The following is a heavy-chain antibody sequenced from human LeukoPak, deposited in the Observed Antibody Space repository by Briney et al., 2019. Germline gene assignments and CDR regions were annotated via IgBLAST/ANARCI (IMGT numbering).Heavy chain of an antibody. D-gene: IGHD3-3*01. CDR3: ARGVIWSGYVDY. CDR1: GGTFSSYA. Sequence: SVKVSCKASGGTFSSYAISWVRQAPGQGLEWMGGIIPIFGTANYAQKSQGRVTITTDESTSTAYMELSSLRSEDTAVYYCARGVIWSGYVDYWGQGTLVTVSS. J-gene: IGHJ4*02. V-gene: IGHV1-69*05. CDR2: IIPIFGTA.